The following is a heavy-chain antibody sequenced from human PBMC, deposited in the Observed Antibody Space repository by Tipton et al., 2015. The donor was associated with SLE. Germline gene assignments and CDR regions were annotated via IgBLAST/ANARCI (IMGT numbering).Heavy chain of an antibody. CDR3: AKGLSVAGRSRFDF. CDR1: GFAVSRNY. J-gene: IGHJ4*02. CDR2: IYSGGST. V-gene: IGHV3-53*05. Sequence: SLRLSCAASGFAVSRNYMTWVRQAPGKGLEWVSVIYSGGSTYYAGSVKGRFTISRDNSKNSVYLQMNSLKTEDTALYYCAKGLSVAGRSRFDFWGQGTLVTVSS. D-gene: IGHD6-19*01.